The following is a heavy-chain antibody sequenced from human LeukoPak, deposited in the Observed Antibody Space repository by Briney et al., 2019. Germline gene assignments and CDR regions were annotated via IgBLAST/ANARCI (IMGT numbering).Heavy chain of an antibody. V-gene: IGHV3-23*01. CDR2: ISGSDAGT. Sequence: GGSLRLSCAASGFTFNNYAMSWVRQVPGKGLEWVSAISGSDAGTYYADSVKGRFTISRDNSKNTLYLRMNSLRAEDTAVYYCAKDAGYYDSSGYSAFDIWGQGTMVTVSS. J-gene: IGHJ3*02. CDR1: GFTFNNYA. CDR3: AKDAGYYDSSGYSAFDI. D-gene: IGHD3-22*01.